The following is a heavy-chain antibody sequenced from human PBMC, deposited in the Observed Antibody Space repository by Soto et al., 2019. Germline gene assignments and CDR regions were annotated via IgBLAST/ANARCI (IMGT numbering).Heavy chain of an antibody. D-gene: IGHD3-3*01. CDR2: IYWDDDK. J-gene: IGHJ4*02. CDR3: AHRVLRTVFGLVTTTAIYFDF. Sequence: QITLNESGPTQVNPRQTLTLTCTFSGFSLTTSGVGVGWIRQSPGKAPEWLALIYWDDDKRHSPSLKSRLTITKDTSKNQVVLTMADLDPADTATYYCAHRVLRTVFGLVTTTAIYFDFWGQGTPVAVSS. V-gene: IGHV2-5*02. CDR1: GFSLTTSGVG.